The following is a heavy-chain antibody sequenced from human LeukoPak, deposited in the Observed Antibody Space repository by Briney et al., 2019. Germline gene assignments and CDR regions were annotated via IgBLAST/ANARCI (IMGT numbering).Heavy chain of an antibody. J-gene: IGHJ3*02. V-gene: IGHV4-39*01. CDR2: IYYSGST. CDR3: ARHPYSDSSGFTFDI. D-gene: IGHD3-22*01. CDR1: GGSISSYY. Sequence: SETLSLTCTVSGGSISSYYWGWIRQPPGKGLEWIGSIYYSGSTYYNPSLKSRVTISVDTSKKQFSLKLSSVTAADTAVYYCARHPYSDSSGFTFDIWGQGTMVTVSS.